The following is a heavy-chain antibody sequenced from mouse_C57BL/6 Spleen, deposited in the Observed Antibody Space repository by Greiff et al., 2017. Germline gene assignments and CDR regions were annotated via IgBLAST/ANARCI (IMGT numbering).Heavy chain of an antibody. Sequence: EVQLQQSGPELVKPGASVKISCKASGYTFTDYYMNWVKQSHGKSLEWIGDINPNNGGTSYNQKFKGKATLTVDKSSSTAYMELRSLTSEDSAVYDCERGRDYGNSDWYFDVWGTGTTVTVSS. V-gene: IGHV1-26*01. CDR1: GYTFTDYY. J-gene: IGHJ1*03. D-gene: IGHD1-1*01. CDR3: ERGRDYGNSDWYFDV. CDR2: INPNNGGT.